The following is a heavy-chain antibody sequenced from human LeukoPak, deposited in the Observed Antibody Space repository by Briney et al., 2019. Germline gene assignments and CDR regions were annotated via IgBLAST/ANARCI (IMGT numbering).Heavy chain of an antibody. D-gene: IGHD3-22*01. Sequence: SETLSLTCTVSGYSISSGYYWSWIRQPPGKGLEWIGEINHSGSTNYNPSLKSRVTISVDTSKNQFSLKLSSVTAADTAVYYCARLRRRLYYYDSSVPTRYAFDIWGQGTMVTVSS. CDR1: GYSISSGYY. V-gene: IGHV4-38-2*02. J-gene: IGHJ3*02. CDR2: INHSGST. CDR3: ARLRRRLYYYDSSVPTRYAFDI.